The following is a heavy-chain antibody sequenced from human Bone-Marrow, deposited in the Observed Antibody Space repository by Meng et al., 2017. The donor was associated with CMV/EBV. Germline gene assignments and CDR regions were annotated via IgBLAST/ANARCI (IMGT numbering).Heavy chain of an antibody. V-gene: IGHV1-69*05. Sequence: SVKVSCKASGGTFSSYGMSWVRQAPGQGLEWMGGIIPIFGTANYAQKFQGRVTIITDESTSTAYMELSSLRSDDTAVYYCASRYCSSTSCFPWGQGTLVTVSS. CDR2: IIPIFGTA. J-gene: IGHJ5*02. CDR3: ASRYCSSTSCFP. CDR1: GGTFSSYG. D-gene: IGHD2-2*01.